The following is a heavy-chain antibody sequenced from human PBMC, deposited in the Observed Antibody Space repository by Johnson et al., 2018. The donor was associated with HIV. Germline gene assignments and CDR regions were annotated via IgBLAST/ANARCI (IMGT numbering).Heavy chain of an antibody. Sequence: QVQLVESGGGVVQPGRSLRLSCAASGFTFSNYGMHWVRQAPGKGLEWVAVIWFDGSNKYYADSVKGRFTISRDNSKNTLYLQMNSLRAEDTAVYYCARGVAMIVFWGQGTMVTVSS. CDR3: ARGVAMIVF. V-gene: IGHV3-33*08. CDR2: IWFDGSNK. CDR1: GFTFSNYG. J-gene: IGHJ3*01. D-gene: IGHD3-22*01.